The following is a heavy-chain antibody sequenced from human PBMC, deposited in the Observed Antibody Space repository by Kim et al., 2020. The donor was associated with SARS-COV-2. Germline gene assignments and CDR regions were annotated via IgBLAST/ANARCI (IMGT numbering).Heavy chain of an antibody. D-gene: IGHD1-1*01. J-gene: IGHJ4*02. CDR2: NGNT. V-gene: IGHV1-18*01. Sequence: NGNTNYAQELQGRVTMTTDPSTITAYMGLRSLRSDDTAVYYCARDLGLATWGQGTLVTVSS. CDR3: ARDLGLAT.